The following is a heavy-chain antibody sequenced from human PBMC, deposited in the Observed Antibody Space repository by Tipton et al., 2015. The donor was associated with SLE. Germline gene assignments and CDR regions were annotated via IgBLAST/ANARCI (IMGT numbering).Heavy chain of an antibody. CDR2: ISSRGRT. J-gene: IGHJ3*01. V-gene: IGHV4-61*02. D-gene: IGHD1-1*01. CDR1: GGSIISGNFY. CDR3: AGDGLDGAFDV. Sequence: TLSLTCTVSGGSIISGNFYWSWIRQPAGKGLEWIGRISSRGRTNYNASLKTRVTMGMGASRNQFSLELSSVTAADTAFYFCAGDGLDGAFDVWGQGKVVTVSS.